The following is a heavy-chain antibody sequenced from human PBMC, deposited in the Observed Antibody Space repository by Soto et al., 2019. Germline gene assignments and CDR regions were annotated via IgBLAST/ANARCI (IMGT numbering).Heavy chain of an antibody. D-gene: IGHD2-2*01. Sequence: TLSLTCAVYGGSFSGYYWSWIRQPPGKGLEWIGEINHSGSTNYNPSLKSRVTISVDTSKNQFSLKLSSVTAADTAVYYCARKGGGYIVVVPAAFDYWGQGTLVTVSS. CDR2: INHSGST. J-gene: IGHJ4*02. CDR1: GGSFSGYY. V-gene: IGHV4-34*01. CDR3: ARKGGGYIVVVPAAFDY.